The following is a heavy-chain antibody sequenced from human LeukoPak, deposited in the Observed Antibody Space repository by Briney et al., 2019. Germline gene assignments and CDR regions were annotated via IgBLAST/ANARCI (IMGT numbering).Heavy chain of an antibody. CDR3: ARVQLWSPGQYYYYYYMDV. D-gene: IGHD5-18*01. V-gene: IGHV4-39*01. CDR1: GGSISSSSYY. CDR2: IYYSGST. J-gene: IGHJ6*03. Sequence: PSETLSLTCTVSGGSISSSSYYWGWIRQPPGKGLEWIGSIYYSGSTYYNPSLKSRVTISVDTSKYQFSLKLSSVTAADTAVYYCARVQLWSPGQYYYYYYMDVWGKGTTVTVSS.